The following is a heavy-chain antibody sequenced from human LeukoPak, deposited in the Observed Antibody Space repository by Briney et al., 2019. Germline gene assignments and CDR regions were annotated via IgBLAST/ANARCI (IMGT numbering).Heavy chain of an antibody. CDR2: LNPSGGTT. D-gene: IGHD5-24*01. V-gene: IGHV1-46*01. CDR1: GYTFTSYY. CDR3: ARVDGDGYRANDY. Sequence: ASVKVSCKASGYTFTSYYMHWVRHAPGQGLEWMGILNPSGGTTSYAQKFQGRVIMTRDTSTNTVYMELSSLRSEDTAVYYCARVDGDGYRANDYWGQGTLVTVSS. J-gene: IGHJ4*02.